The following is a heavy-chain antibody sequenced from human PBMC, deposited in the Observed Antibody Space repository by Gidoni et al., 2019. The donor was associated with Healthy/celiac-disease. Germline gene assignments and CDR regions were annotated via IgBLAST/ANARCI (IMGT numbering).Heavy chain of an antibody. CDR3: ARDTQYYDFWSGYYYYYYMDV. D-gene: IGHD3-3*01. CDR2: IYTSGST. V-gene: IGHV4-4*07. Sequence: QVQLQESGPGLVKPSETLSLTCTVSGGSISSYYWSWIRQPAGKGLEWIGRIYTSGSTNYNPPLKSRVTMSVDTSKNQFSLKLSSVTAADTAVYYCARDTQYYDFWSGYYYYYYMDVWGKGTTVTVSS. J-gene: IGHJ6*03. CDR1: GGSISSYY.